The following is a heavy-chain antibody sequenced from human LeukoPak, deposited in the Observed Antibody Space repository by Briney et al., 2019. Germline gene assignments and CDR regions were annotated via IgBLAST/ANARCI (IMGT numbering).Heavy chain of an antibody. CDR3: ARHDWFAP. CDR1: GFTFSNYW. CDR2: IKQRGSEK. Sequence: GGSLRLSCAASGFTFSNYWMSWVRQVPGKGLEWVANIKQRGSEKYCVDSVKGRFTISRDNARNSLYLQMNSLRAEDTAVYYCARHDWFAPWGQGTLVTVSS. J-gene: IGHJ5*02. V-gene: IGHV3-7*01.